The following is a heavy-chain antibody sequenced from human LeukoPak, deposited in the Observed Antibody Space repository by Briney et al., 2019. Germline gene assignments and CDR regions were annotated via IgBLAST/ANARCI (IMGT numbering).Heavy chain of an antibody. CDR1: GFTFTSFA. Sequence: GGSLRLSCAASGFTFTSFAMSWVRQAPGKGLEWVSTISHSGVATYYANSVKGRFTISRDNSKNTVYLQMNSLRAEDTAIYYCAKHSHDGSAPYYEVQLDYWGQGTLVTVSS. J-gene: IGHJ4*02. CDR3: AKHSHDGSAPYYEVQLDY. V-gene: IGHV3-23*01. CDR2: ISHSGVAT. D-gene: IGHD3-22*01.